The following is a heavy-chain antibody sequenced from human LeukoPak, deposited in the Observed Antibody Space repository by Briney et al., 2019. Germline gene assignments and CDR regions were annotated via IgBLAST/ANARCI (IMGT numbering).Heavy chain of an antibody. CDR3: ARVGGRDIVVVPAAADYYMDV. CDR2: IYYSGST. Sequence: SETLSLTCTVPGGSISSGDYYWSWIRQPPGKGLEWIGYIYYSGSTYYDPSLKSRVTISVDTSKNQFSLKLSSVTAADTAVYYCARVGGRDIVVVPAAADYYMDVWGKGTTFTVSS. V-gene: IGHV4-30-4*08. CDR1: GGSISSGDYY. D-gene: IGHD2-2*01. J-gene: IGHJ6*03.